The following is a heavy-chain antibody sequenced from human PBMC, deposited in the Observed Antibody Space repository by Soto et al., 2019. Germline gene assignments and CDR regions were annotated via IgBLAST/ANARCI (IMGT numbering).Heavy chain of an antibody. CDR1: SGSISSSNW. CDR3: ARVYGDHREQMDV. Sequence: SETLSLTCAVSSGSISSSNWWSWVRQPPGKGLEWIGEIYHSGSTNYNPSLKSRVTISVDKSKNQFSLKLSSVTAADTAVYYCARVYGDHREQMDVWGKGTTVTVSS. D-gene: IGHD4-17*01. J-gene: IGHJ6*04. CDR2: IYHSGST. V-gene: IGHV4-4*02.